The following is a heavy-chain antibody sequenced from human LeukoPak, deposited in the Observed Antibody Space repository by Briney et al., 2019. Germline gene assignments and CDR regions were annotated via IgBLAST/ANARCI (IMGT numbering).Heavy chain of an antibody. D-gene: IGHD2-2*01. CDR2: INPNSGGT. CDR1: GYTFTGYY. CDR3: ARVRPGLVPAAINAFDI. Sequence: ASVKVSCKASGYTFTGYYMHWVRQAPGQGLEWMGWINPNSGGTNYAQKFQGRVTMTRDTSISTAYMELSRLRSDDTAVYYCARVRPGLVPAAINAFDIWGQGTMVTVSS. J-gene: IGHJ3*02. V-gene: IGHV1-2*02.